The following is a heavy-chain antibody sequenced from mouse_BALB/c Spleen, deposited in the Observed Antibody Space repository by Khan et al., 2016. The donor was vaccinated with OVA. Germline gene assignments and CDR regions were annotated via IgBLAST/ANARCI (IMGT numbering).Heavy chain of an antibody. CDR2: ISGDGDYT. CDR1: GFTFSPYS. V-gene: IGHV5-6*01. D-gene: IGHD1-3*01. J-gene: IGHJ3*01. Sequence: EVQVVESGGDLVKSGGSLKLSCAASGFTFSPYSMSWVRQTPDKRLEWVATISGDGDYTYYPESVKGRFNISRDNAKNTLYLQMSHLKSDDTAMYYSETLVSGAFAYWGQGTLVTVSA. CDR3: ETLVSGAFAY.